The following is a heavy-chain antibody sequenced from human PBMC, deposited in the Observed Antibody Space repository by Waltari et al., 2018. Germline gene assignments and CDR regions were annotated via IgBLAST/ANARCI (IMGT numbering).Heavy chain of an antibody. CDR3: ARGDVGGMKLLYYYYYGMDV. Sequence: EVQLVESGGGLVQPGGSLRLSCAASGFTFSSYWMHWVRQAPGKGLGWVSRFNSDGSSTSCADAVKCRVTIPRDNAKNTLYLQMNRLRAEDTAVYYCARGDVGGMKLLYYYYYGMDVWGQGTTVTVSS. CDR1: GFTFSSYW. J-gene: IGHJ6*02. V-gene: IGHV3-74*01. D-gene: IGHD2-15*01. CDR2: FNSDGSST.